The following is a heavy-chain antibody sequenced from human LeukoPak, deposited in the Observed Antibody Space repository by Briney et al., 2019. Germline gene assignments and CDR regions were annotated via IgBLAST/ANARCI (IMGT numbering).Heavy chain of an antibody. CDR2: IYYNRGT. Sequence: SETLPLTCTVPSDSISNSAYHWGWIRQPPGRGLEWMGTIYYNRGTYYNPSLKSRVTISVDTSKNQFSLRLSSVTAADTAVYYCARAPRSYDDAFDIWGQGTMVTVSS. CDR3: ARAPRSYDDAFDI. V-gene: IGHV4-39*07. D-gene: IGHD5-18*01. J-gene: IGHJ3*02. CDR1: SDSISNSAYH.